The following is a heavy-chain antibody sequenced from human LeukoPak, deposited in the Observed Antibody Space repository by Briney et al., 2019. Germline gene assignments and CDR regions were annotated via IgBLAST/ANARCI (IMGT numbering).Heavy chain of an antibody. Sequence: GGSLRLSCTGSGFTFGDHAMRWVRQAPAKGLEWVDFIRSKHYRGTTEHAASVKGRFTISRDDCASIAYLQMGSQRTEGTAVYYCARGPIQVWIDNVLVVWGQETTVTVSS. CDR3: ARGPIQVWIDNVLVV. CDR2: IRSKHYRGTT. J-gene: IGHJ6*02. V-gene: IGHV3-49*04. CDR1: GFTFGDHA. D-gene: IGHD5-18*01.